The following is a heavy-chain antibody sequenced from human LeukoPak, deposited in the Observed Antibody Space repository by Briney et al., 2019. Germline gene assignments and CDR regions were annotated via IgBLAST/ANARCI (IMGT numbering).Heavy chain of an antibody. J-gene: IGHJ4*02. CDR1: GGSIRSVGYY. V-gene: IGHV4-31*03. D-gene: IGHD5-24*01. CDR2: IYYSGST. Sequence: SQTLSLTCTVSGGSIRSVGYYWSWIRQHPGKGLEWIGYIYYSGSTYYNPSLKSRVTISVDTSKNQFSLKLSSVTAADTAVYYCARGGSGYNPIDFWGQGNLVIVSS. CDR3: ARGGSGYNPIDF.